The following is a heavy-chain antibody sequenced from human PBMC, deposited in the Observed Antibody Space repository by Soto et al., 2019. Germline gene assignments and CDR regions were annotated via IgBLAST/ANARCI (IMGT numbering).Heavy chain of an antibody. D-gene: IGHD3-10*01. Sequence: QVQLQESGPGLVKPSQTLSLTCTVSGDSINSGDHYWSWIRQPPGKGLEWIGYIHPSGNTYDSPSLKSRLTMSLDTSKNQFSLKVRSATAADTAVYSCARGLWFGGSNWFDPWGQGTLVTVSS. J-gene: IGHJ5*02. CDR3: ARGLWFGGSNWFDP. V-gene: IGHV4-30-4*01. CDR2: IHPSGNT. CDR1: GDSINSGDHY.